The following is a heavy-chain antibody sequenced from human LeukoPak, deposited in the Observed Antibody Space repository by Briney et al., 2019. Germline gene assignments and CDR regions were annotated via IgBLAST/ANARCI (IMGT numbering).Heavy chain of an antibody. CDR2: ISNRGDRT. J-gene: IGHJ4*02. Sequence: PGGSLRLSCAASGFIFSNDAMSWVRQAPGKGLEWVCSISNRGDRTYYAASVRGRLTISRDNSKNTLFLEMNSLRAEDTAVYYCVRVVSWYDANSDYWGQGTQVTVSS. V-gene: IGHV3-23*01. CDR1: GFIFSNDA. D-gene: IGHD6-13*01. CDR3: VRVVSWYDANSDY.